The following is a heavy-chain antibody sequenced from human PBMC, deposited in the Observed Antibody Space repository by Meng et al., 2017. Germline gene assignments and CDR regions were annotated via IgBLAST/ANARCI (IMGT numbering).Heavy chain of an antibody. J-gene: IGHJ4*02. CDR2: ISYDGSTK. V-gene: IGHV3-30*04. D-gene: IGHD2-21*02. CDR1: GFTFSSYA. CDR3: AGIPRPSEGDLGY. Sequence: GESLKISCAASGFTFSSYAMHWVRQAPGKGLEWVAVISYDGSTKYYADSVKGRFISSRDNSKNTLYQQMNRLRAEDTAVYYCAGIPRPSEGDLGYWGQGTLVTAPQ.